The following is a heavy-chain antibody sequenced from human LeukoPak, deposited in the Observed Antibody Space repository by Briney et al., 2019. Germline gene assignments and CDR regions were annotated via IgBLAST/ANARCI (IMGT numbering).Heavy chain of an antibody. D-gene: IGHD1-26*01. CDR2: IRYDGSNK. CDR3: AGGGSYLSAFDI. CDR1: GFTFSSYG. V-gene: IGHV3-30*02. J-gene: IGHJ3*02. Sequence: GESLRLSCAASGFTFSSYGMHWVRQAPGKGLEWVAFIRYDGSNKYYADSVKGRFTIARDNSKNPLYLQVNSLRAEDTAVYYCAGGGSYLSAFDIWGQGTMVTVSS.